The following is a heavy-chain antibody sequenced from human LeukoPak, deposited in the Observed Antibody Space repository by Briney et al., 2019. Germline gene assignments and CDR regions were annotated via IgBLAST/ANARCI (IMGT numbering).Heavy chain of an antibody. Sequence: GGSLRLSCAASGFTFSSFTMSWARQVPGKGLEWISYISLGNSTMFYADSVKGRFTISRDNAKNSLYLQMNSLRDDDTAVYYCARVGNGRSWDYWGQGTLVTVSS. CDR1: GFTFSSFT. CDR3: ARVGNGRSWDY. CDR2: ISLGNSTM. D-gene: IGHD2-15*01. J-gene: IGHJ4*02. V-gene: IGHV3-48*02.